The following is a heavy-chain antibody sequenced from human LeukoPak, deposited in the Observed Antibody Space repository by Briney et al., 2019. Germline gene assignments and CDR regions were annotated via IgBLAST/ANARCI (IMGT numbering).Heavy chain of an antibody. Sequence: PSETLSLTCTVSGGSMSSSSYYWGWIRQPPGKGLEWIGSIYYSESTYQNPSLKSRVTMSVDTSKNQFSLKLSSVTAADTAVYYCASEAYYYDSSGYYKYWGQGTLVTVSS. CDR2: IYYSEST. J-gene: IGHJ4*02. D-gene: IGHD3-22*01. CDR3: ASEAYYYDSSGYYKY. V-gene: IGHV4-39*07. CDR1: GGSMSSSSYY.